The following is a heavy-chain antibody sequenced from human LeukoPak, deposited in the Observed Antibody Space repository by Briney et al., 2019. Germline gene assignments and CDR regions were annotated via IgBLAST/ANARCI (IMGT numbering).Heavy chain of an antibody. CDR2: INYLGST. CDR1: GGSVSSGNYF. Sequence: SETLSLTCSVSGGSVSSGNYFWGWIRQPPGKGLEWIGNINYLGSTAYNPSLKSRITTSVDTSKHQFSLKLTSVTATDTAVYYCARLSKGRYFDYFFDYWGQGTLVTVSS. CDR3: ARLSKGRYFDYFFDY. J-gene: IGHJ4*02. D-gene: IGHD3-9*01. V-gene: IGHV4-39*01.